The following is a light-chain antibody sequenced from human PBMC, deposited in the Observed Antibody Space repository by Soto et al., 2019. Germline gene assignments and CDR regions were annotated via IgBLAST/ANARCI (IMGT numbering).Light chain of an antibody. J-gene: IGLJ2*01. CDR2: KVS. Sequence: QSALTQPASVSGSPGESITISCSGTSNDVGRYNYVSWYQQHPGKVPKLLIYKVSNRPSGVSNRLSGSKSGNTASLTISGLQAEDEADYFCSSYTRNSTVAFGGGTKVTVL. V-gene: IGLV2-14*01. CDR1: SNDVGRYNY. CDR3: SSYTRNSTVA.